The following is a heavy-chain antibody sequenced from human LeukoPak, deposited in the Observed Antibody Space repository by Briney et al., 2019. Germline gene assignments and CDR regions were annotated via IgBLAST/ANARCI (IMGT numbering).Heavy chain of an antibody. CDR3: AKDPAQQLVLDY. Sequence: SGGSLRLSCAASGFTVSSNYMSWVRQAPGKGLEWVSVIYSGGSTYYADSVKGRFTISRDNSKNTLYLQMNSLRAEDTAVYYCAKDPAQQLVLDYWGQGTLVTVSS. D-gene: IGHD6-13*01. J-gene: IGHJ4*02. V-gene: IGHV3-53*05. CDR1: GFTVSSNY. CDR2: IYSGGST.